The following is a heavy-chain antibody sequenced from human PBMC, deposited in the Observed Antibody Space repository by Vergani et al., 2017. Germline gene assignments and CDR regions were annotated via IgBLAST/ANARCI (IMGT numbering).Heavy chain of an antibody. CDR1: GFIFSSYA. D-gene: IGHD3-3*01. V-gene: IGHV3-23*01. CDR2: ISASDGNT. CDR3: AKARITILGALDY. J-gene: IGHJ4*02. Sequence: EVQLLESGGALVQPGKSLRLSCAASGFIFSSYAMTWVRQAPGKGLEWVSSISASDGNTYYADSVKGRVTISRDKSKNTLYLQMNSLRAEDTAVYYCAKARITILGALDYWGQGTLVTVSS.